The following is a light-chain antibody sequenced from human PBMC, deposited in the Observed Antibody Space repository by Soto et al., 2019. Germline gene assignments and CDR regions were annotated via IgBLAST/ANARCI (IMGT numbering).Light chain of an antibody. CDR1: QTVSSNY. Sequence: EIILTQSPDTLSLSPGERATLSCRASQTVSSNYLAWCQQRPGQAPRLLIYGASTRAAGIPDRFSGSGSGTDFTLTITRLEPEDSAVYYCQQRSNWPITFGQGTRLEIK. J-gene: IGKJ5*01. CDR3: QQRSNWPIT. V-gene: IGKV3D-20*02. CDR2: GAS.